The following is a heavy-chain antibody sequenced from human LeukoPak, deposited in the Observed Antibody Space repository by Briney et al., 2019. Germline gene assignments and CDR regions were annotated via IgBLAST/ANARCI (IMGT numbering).Heavy chain of an antibody. CDR1: GYTFSSYA. CDR3: AREVGSSSSDYYFDY. J-gene: IGHJ4*02. V-gene: IGHV3-33*08. D-gene: IGHD6-6*01. Sequence: GGSLRLSCAASGYTFSSYAMSWVRQAQGKGLEWVAVIWYDGGNKYYADSVKGRFTISRDNSKNTLYLQMNSLRAEDTAVYYCAREVGSSSSDYYFDYWGQGTLVTVSS. CDR2: IWYDGGNK.